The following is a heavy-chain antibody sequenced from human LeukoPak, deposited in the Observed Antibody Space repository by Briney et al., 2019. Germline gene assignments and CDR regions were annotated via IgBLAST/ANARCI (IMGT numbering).Heavy chain of an antibody. J-gene: IGHJ4*02. CDR2: ISAYNGNT. CDR3: ARMWSSSRTAEIDY. CDR1: GYTFTSYG. V-gene: IGHV1-18*01. Sequence: GASVKVSCKASGYTFTSYGISWVRQAPGQGLEWMGWISAYNGNTNYAQKFQGRVTMTTDTSTSTAYMELRSLRSDDTAVYYCARMWSSSRTAEIDYWGQGTLVAVSS. D-gene: IGHD6-13*01.